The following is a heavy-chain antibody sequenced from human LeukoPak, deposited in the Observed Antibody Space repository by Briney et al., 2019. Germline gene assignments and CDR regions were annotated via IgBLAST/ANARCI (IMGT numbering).Heavy chain of an antibody. CDR1: GGSISSGSYY. Sequence: PSETLSLTCTVSGGSISSGSYYWSWIRQPPGKGLEWIGEINHSGSTNYNPSLKSRVTISVDTSKNQFSLKLSSVTAADTAVYYCARLYSSGWYASSFDYWGQGTLVTVSS. CDR2: INHSGST. J-gene: IGHJ4*02. D-gene: IGHD6-19*01. CDR3: ARLYSSGWYASSFDY. V-gene: IGHV4-39*07.